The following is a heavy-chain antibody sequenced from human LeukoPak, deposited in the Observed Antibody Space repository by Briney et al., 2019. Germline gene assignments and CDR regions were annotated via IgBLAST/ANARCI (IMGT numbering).Heavy chain of an antibody. CDR3: AKDRDLAAASYSFDY. D-gene: IGHD6-13*01. Sequence: GGSLRLSCAASGFTFNNYGMHWVRQAPGEGLEWVTVISYDGSDKYYADSVRGRFTISRDNSKNTPYLQMNSLRAEDTAVYYCAKDRDLAAASYSFDYWGQGTLVTVSS. CDR2: ISYDGSDK. J-gene: IGHJ4*02. CDR1: GFTFNNYG. V-gene: IGHV3-30*18.